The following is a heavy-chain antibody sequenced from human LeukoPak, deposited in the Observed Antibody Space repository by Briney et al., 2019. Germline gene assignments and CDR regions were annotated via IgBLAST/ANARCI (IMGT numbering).Heavy chain of an antibody. CDR2: MYDSGST. Sequence: SETLSLTCTVSGGSISSNYWSWIRQPPGKGLELMGYMYDSGSTYYNPSLKSRVTISVGTSKNQFSLRLSSVTAADTAVYYCARHGGSYTFDFWGQGVLVTVSS. CDR3: ARHGGSYTFDF. CDR1: GGSISSNY. V-gene: IGHV4-59*01. D-gene: IGHD1-26*01. J-gene: IGHJ4*02.